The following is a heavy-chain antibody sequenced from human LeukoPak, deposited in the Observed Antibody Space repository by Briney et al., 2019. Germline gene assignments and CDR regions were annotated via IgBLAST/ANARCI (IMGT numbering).Heavy chain of an antibody. J-gene: IGHJ4*02. CDR1: GGSFSGYY. Sequence: PSVTLSLTCAVYGGSFSGYYWSWIRQPPGKGLEWIGEINHSGSTIYSPSLKSRVTISVDTSKNQFSLKLSSVTAADTAVYYCARGGLISSGYYPRAYFDYWGQGTLVSVSS. V-gene: IGHV4-34*01. CDR3: ARGGLISSGYYPRAYFDY. CDR2: INHSGST. D-gene: IGHD3-22*01.